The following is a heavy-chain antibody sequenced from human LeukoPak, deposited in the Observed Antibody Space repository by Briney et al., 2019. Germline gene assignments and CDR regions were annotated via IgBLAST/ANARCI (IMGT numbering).Heavy chain of an antibody. D-gene: IGHD2-15*01. CDR2: IKEDGSEK. V-gene: IGHV3-7*01. Sequence: SGGSQRLSCAAPGFTFRNYWMSWVRQAPGKGLEWVANIKEDGSEKYYVDSVKGRFVISRDNAKNSLYLQMDSLRVDGTAIYYCARDQEGGAGSCYFDFWGQGALVTVSS. J-gene: IGHJ4*02. CDR3: ARDQEGGAGSCYFDF. CDR1: GFTFRNYW.